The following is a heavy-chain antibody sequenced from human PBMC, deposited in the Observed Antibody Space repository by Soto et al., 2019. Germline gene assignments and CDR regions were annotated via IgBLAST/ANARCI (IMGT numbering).Heavy chain of an antibody. V-gene: IGHV4-39*07. CDR2: IYYSGST. Sequence: PSETLSLTCTVSGGSISSSSYYWGWIRQPPGKGLEWIGSIYYSGSTYYNPSLKSRVTISVDTSKNQLSLKLSSVTAADTAVYYCARDPENYFDYWGQGTLVTVSS. J-gene: IGHJ4*02. CDR1: GGSISSSSYY. CDR3: ARDPENYFDY.